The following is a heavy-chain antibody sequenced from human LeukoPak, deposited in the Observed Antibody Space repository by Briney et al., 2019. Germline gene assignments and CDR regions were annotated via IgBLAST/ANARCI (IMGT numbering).Heavy chain of an antibody. J-gene: IGHJ3*02. V-gene: IGHV1-18*01. D-gene: IGHD3-22*01. CDR2: ISAYNGNT. Sequence: ASVKVSCKASGYTFSSYGISWVRQAPGQGLEWMGWISAYNGNTNYAQKPQGRVTMTTDTSTSTAYMEVRSLRSDDTAVYYCARDRYYDTSGYNAFDIWGQGTMVTVSS. CDR3: ARDRYYDTSGYNAFDI. CDR1: GYTFSSYG.